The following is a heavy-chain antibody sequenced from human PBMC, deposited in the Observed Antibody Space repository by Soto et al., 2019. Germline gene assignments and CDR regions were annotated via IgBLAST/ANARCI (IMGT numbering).Heavy chain of an antibody. CDR3: ARQCSSTSCAWGMDV. Sequence: PGESLKISSKGSGYSFTSYWISWVRQMPGKGLEWMGRIDPSDSYTNYSPSFQGHVTISADKSISTAYLQWSSLKASDTAMYYCARQCSSTSCAWGMDVWGQGTTVTGSS. CDR2: IDPSDSYT. CDR1: GYSFTSYW. V-gene: IGHV5-10-1*01. D-gene: IGHD2-2*01. J-gene: IGHJ6*02.